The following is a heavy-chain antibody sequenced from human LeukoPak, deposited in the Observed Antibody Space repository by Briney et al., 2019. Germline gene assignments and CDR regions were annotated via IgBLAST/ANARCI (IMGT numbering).Heavy chain of an antibody. D-gene: IGHD6-13*01. CDR2: IYTSGST. V-gene: IGHV4-4*09. J-gene: IGHJ4*02. Sequence: SETLSLTCTVSGGSISSYYWSWIRQPPGKGLEWIGYIYTSGSTTYHPSLKSRVTISVEPSKNQFSLKLSSVTAADTAVYYCARLLEDSSSWYGFYYCGQGTLVTVSS. CDR1: GGSISSYY. CDR3: ARLLEDSSSWYGFYY.